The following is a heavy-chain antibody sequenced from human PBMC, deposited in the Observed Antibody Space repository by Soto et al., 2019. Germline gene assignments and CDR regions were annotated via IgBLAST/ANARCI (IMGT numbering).Heavy chain of an antibody. CDR1: GFTFSSYA. V-gene: IGHV3-23*01. D-gene: IGHD2-2*01. CDR2: ISCSGGSK. J-gene: IGHJ4*02. CDR3: AKVHIDIEVVPAGYYFDY. Sequence: GGSLRLSCAASGFTFSSYAMSWVRQAPGKGLEWVSAISCSGGSKYYADSVKGRFTISRDNSKNTPYLQMNSLRAEDAAVYYCAKVHIDIEVVPAGYYFDYWGQGTLVTVSS.